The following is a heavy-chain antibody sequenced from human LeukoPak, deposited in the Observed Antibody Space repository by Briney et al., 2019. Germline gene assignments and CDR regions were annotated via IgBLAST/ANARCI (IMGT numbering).Heavy chain of an antibody. CDR1: GFTFSSYS. Sequence: GGSLRLSCAASGFTFSSYSMNWVRQAPGKGLEWVSSISSSSSYIYYADSVKGRFTISRDNSKNTLYLQMNSLRAEDTAVYYCAKDEPVNDFWSGPFYSMDVWGKGTTVTVSS. J-gene: IGHJ6*03. CDR2: ISSSSSYI. D-gene: IGHD3-3*01. CDR3: AKDEPVNDFWSGPFYSMDV. V-gene: IGHV3-21*01.